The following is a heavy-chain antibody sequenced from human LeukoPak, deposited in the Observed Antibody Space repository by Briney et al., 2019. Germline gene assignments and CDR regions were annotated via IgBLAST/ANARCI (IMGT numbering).Heavy chain of an antibody. CDR3: ARAFDP. J-gene: IGHJ5*02. CDR1: GFTFTRYS. Sequence: GESLRLSCAASGFTFTRYSTNWVRQAPGKGLEWVSSISGYSDYIFYADSVKGRFTISRDNAKNSLYLQMNSLRAEDTAVYYCARAFDPWGQGTLVTVSS. V-gene: IGHV3-21*01. CDR2: ISGYSDYI.